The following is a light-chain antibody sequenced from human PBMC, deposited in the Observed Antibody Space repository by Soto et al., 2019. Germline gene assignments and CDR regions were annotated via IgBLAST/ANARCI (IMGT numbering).Light chain of an antibody. CDR2: YAS. V-gene: IGKV3-15*01. CDR3: QQFNNCPRT. CDR1: QNISSN. J-gene: IGKJ1*01. Sequence: EVVMTQSPVTLSVSPGERATLSCRASQNISSNLVWYQQKPGQAPRLLMYYASTLATGIPARFSVSGSGTEFTLSITSLQSEDFAVYYCQQFNNCPRTFGQGTEVEVK.